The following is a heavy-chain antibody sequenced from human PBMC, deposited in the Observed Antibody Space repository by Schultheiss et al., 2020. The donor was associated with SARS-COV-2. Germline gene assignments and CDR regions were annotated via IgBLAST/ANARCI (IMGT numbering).Heavy chain of an antibody. CDR3: AKEVGQIDYGDYDSYYYYGMDV. CDR2: ISYSGST. D-gene: IGHD4-17*01. J-gene: IGHJ6*02. Sequence: SETLSLTCTVSGGSVSSGSFYWSWIRQPPGKRLEWIGYISYSGSTNYNPSLKSRVTISVDTSKNQFSLKLSSVTAADTAVYYCAKEVGQIDYGDYDSYYYYGMDVWGQGTTVTVSS. CDR1: GGSVSSGSFY. V-gene: IGHV4-61*01.